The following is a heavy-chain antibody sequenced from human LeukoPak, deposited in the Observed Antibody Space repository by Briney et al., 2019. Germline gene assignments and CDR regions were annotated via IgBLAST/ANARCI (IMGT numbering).Heavy chain of an antibody. D-gene: IGHD2-2*01. Sequence: PGGSLRLSCAASAFTFNSFAMHWVRLAPGKGLEWVAAISYDGENEFYADSVRGRFTISRDNSENTLHLQLDSLRAEDTAVFYCARARCGSTNCPPDYWGQGTLVTVSS. V-gene: IGHV3-30*08. CDR3: ARARCGSTNCPPDY. CDR2: ISYDGENE. CDR1: AFTFNSFA. J-gene: IGHJ4*02.